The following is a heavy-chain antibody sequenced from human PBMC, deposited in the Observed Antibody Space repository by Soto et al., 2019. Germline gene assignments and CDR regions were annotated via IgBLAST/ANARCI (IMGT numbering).Heavy chain of an antibody. CDR2: INYSGST. CDR3: ARGGYGGNSGLGHLDY. D-gene: IGHD2-21*02. Sequence: QVQLQQWGAGLLKPSETLSLTCAVYGGSFSGYYWSWIRQPPGKGLEWIGEINYSGSTNYNPSLKSRVTISVYTSNNQFSLKLSSVTAADTAVYYCARGGYGGNSGLGHLDYCGQGTLVTFSS. V-gene: IGHV4-34*01. J-gene: IGHJ4*02. CDR1: GGSFSGYY.